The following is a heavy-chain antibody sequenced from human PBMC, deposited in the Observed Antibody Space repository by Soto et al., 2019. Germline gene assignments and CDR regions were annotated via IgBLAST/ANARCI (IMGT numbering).Heavy chain of an antibody. CDR1: GYTLTELS. CDR3: ATREKAVTRDYYYYMDV. D-gene: IGHD4-4*01. V-gene: IGHV1-24*01. J-gene: IGHJ6*03. Sequence: ASVKVSCKVSGYTLTELSMHWVRQAPGKGLEWMGGFGPEDGETIYAQKFQGRVTMTEDTSTDTAYMELSSLRSEDTAVYYCATREKAVTRDYYYYMDVWGKGTTVTVSS. CDR2: FGPEDGET.